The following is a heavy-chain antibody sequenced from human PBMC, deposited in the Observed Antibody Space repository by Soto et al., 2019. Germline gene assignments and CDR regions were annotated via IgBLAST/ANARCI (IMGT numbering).Heavy chain of an antibody. CDR3: ARDTSGYYDFWSGSTASGYFDY. D-gene: IGHD3-3*01. V-gene: IGHV3-48*01. J-gene: IGHJ4*02. CDR1: GFTFSSYS. CDR2: ISSSSSTI. Sequence: GGSLRLSCAASGFTFSSYSMNWVRQAPGKGLEWVSYISSSSSTIYYADSVKGRFTISRDNAKNSLYLQMNSLRAEDTAVYYCARDTSGYYDFWSGSTASGYFDYWGQGTLVTVSS.